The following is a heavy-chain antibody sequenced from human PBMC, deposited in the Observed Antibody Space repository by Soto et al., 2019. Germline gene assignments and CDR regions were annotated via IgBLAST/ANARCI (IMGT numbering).Heavy chain of an antibody. Sequence: GGSLRLSCAASGFTFSSYAMTWVHQAPGKGLEWVSSISFSDGGTYYADSVKGRLTISRDNSKNTLFLQMNSLRVEDTAVYYCVKDDRILGRRYFDLWGRGTLVTVSS. CDR2: ISFSDGGT. V-gene: IGHV3-23*01. J-gene: IGHJ2*01. CDR3: VKDDRILGRRYFDL. CDR1: GFTFSSYA. D-gene: IGHD2-15*01.